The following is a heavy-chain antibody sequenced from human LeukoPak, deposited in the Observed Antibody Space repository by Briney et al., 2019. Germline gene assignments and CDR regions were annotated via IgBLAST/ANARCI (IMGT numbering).Heavy chain of an antibody. J-gene: IGHJ4*02. CDR2: IGSSSSYI. V-gene: IGHV3-21*01. D-gene: IGHD1-26*01. Sequence: GGSLRLSCAASGFTFSSYSMNWVRQAPGKGLEWVSSIGSSSSYIYYADSVKGRFTISRDNAKNSLYLQMNSLRAEDTAVYYCARGLGALNYWGQGTLVTVSS. CDR3: ARGLGALNY. CDR1: GFTFSSYS.